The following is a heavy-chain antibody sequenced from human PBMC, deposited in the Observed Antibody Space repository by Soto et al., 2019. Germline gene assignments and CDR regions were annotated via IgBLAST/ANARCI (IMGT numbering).Heavy chain of an antibody. D-gene: IGHD6-13*01. V-gene: IGHV4-59*08. CDR1: GGSISSYY. CDR2: IYYSGST. J-gene: IGHJ4*02. CDR3: ARLGYSSSFFDY. Sequence: SETLSLTCTVSGGSISSYYWSWIRQPPGKGLEWIGYIYYSGSTNYNPSLKSRVTISVDTSKNQFSLKLSSVTAADTAVYYCARLGYSSSFFDYWGQGTLVTVSS.